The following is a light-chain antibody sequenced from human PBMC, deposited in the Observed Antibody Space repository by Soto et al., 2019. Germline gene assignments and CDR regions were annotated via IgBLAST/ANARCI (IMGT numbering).Light chain of an antibody. CDR2: DAS. V-gene: IGKV3-11*01. CDR1: QSVSSY. CDR3: QQRSNWPPGFT. J-gene: IGKJ3*01. Sequence: DIVLTQSPATLSLSPGERATLSCRASQSVSSYLAWYQQKPGQAPRLLIYDASNRATGIPARFSGSGSGTDFTLTISSLEPEDVAVYYCQQRSNWPPGFTFGPGTKVDIK.